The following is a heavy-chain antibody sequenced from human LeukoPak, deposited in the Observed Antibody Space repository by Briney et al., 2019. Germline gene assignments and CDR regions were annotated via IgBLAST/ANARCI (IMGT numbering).Heavy chain of an antibody. J-gene: IGHJ4*02. CDR2: ISAYNGNT. V-gene: IGHV1-18*01. CDR1: GYTFTSYG. CDR3: ARDPQILGLYEQRYFDY. D-gene: IGHD3-16*01. Sequence: ASVKVSCKASGYTFTSYGISWVRQAPGQGLEWMGWISAYNGNTNYAQKLQGRVTMTTDTSTSTAYMELRSLRSDDTAVYYCARDPQILGLYEQRYFDYWGQGTLVTVSS.